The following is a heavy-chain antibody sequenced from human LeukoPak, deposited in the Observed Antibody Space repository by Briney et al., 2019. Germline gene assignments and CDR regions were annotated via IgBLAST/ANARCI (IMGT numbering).Heavy chain of an antibody. CDR1: GFTFDKYA. D-gene: IGHD2-15*01. J-gene: IGHJ4*02. Sequence: PGGSLRLSCIASGFTFDKYAMSWVRQAPGKGLEWVAGISGSGTATYYADSVKGRFTISRDNSKNTLYLRMNSLRADDTAVYYCAKIVAGLDYWGQGTLVTVSS. CDR2: ISGSGTAT. V-gene: IGHV3-23*01. CDR3: AKIVAGLDY.